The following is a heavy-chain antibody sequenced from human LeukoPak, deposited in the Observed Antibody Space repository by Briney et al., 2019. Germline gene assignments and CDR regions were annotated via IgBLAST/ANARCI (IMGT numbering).Heavy chain of an antibody. D-gene: IGHD2-2*01. V-gene: IGHV3-23*01. Sequence: PGGSLRLSCAASGFTFSSYAMSWVRQAPGKGLEWVSAISGSGGSTYYADSVKGRFTISRDNSKNTLYLQINSLRAEDTAVYYCAKDTRHRCIGTSCYVAVYYYYYGMDVWGQGTTVTVSS. CDR1: GFTFSSYA. CDR2: ISGSGGST. CDR3: AKDTRHRCIGTSCYVAVYYYYYGMDV. J-gene: IGHJ6*02.